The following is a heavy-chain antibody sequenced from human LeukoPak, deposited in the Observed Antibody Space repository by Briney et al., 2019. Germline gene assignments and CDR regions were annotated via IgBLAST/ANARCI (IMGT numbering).Heavy chain of an antibody. CDR1: GFALSSHW. CDR2: VNRDGSET. CDR3: ARNNGMDV. V-gene: IGHV3-7*03. J-gene: IGHJ6*02. Sequence: GGSLRLSCAASGFALSSHWITWVRQVPGRGPEWVANVNRDGSETYYLDSVKGRFTISKDNVKNSLYLQMNSLRAEDTALYHCARNNGMDVWGQGTTVIVSS.